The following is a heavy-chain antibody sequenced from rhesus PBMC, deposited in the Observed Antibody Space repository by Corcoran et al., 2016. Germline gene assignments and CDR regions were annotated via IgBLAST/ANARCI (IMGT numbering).Heavy chain of an antibody. J-gene: IGHJ4*01. CDR2: IYGRGGST. V-gene: IGHV4-160*01. CDR1: GGSSSRNY. D-gene: IGHD6-13*01. Sequence: QVQLQVSGPGLVKPSETLSLTCAVSGGSSSRNYLIWIRRAPGKGLEWIGRIYGRGGSTDYNPSLKSRVTISTDTSKNQFSLKLSSVTAADTAVYYCARIAAGPYDYWGQGVLITVSS. CDR3: ARIAAGPYDY.